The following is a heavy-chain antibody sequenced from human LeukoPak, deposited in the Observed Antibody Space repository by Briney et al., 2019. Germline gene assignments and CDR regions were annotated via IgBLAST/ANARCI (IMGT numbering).Heavy chain of an antibody. J-gene: IGHJ6*02. CDR1: GNTFTGYY. CDR2: INPNSGGT. CDR3: ARDPPAAITYYGMDV. V-gene: IGHV1-2*02. D-gene: IGHD2-2*01. Sequence: GASVKVSCKASGNTFTGYYMHWVRQAPGQGLEWMGWINPNSGGTNYAQKFQGRVTMTRDTSISTAYMELSRLRSDDTAVYYCARDPPAAITYYGMDVWGQGTTVTVSS.